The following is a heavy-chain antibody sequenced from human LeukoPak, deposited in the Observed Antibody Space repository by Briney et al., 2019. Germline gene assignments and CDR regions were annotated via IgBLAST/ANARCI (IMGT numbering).Heavy chain of an antibody. CDR3: ASAVVPAAAFDI. J-gene: IGHJ3*02. V-gene: IGHV4-38-2*01. CDR1: GYSISSGYY. Sequence: SETLSLTCAVSGYSISSGYYWGWIRQPPGKGLEWIGRIYHSGSTYYNPSLKSRVTISVDTSKNQFSLKLSSVTAADTAVYYCASAVVPAAAFDIWGQGTMVTVSS. D-gene: IGHD2-2*01. CDR2: IYHSGST.